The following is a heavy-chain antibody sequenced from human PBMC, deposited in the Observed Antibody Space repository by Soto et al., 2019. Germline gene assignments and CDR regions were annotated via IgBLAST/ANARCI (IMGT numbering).Heavy chain of an antibody. D-gene: IGHD2-15*01. J-gene: IGHJ6*02. CDR3: ARYIVVVVAATPTYYYYGMDV. CDR2: ISAYNGNT. CDR1: GYTFTSCG. Sequence: QVQLVQSGAEVKKPGASVKVSCKASGYTFTSCGISWVRQAPGQGLEWMGWISAYNGNTNYAQKLQGRVTMTTDTSTSTAYMELRSLRSDDTAVYYCARYIVVVVAATPTYYYYGMDVWGQGTTVTVSS. V-gene: IGHV1-18*01.